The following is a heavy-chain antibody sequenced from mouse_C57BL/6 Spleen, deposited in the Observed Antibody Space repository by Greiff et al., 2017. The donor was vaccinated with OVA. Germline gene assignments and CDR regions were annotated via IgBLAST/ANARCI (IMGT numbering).Heavy chain of an antibody. CDR3: TRDPGYYGSSPAWFAY. D-gene: IGHD1-1*01. CDR1: GFTFSSYA. CDR2: ISSGGDYL. Sequence: EVQLVESREGLVKPGGSLKLSCAASGFTFSSYAMSWVRQTPEKRLEWVAYISSGGDYLYYADTVKGRFTISRDNARNTLYLQMSSLKSEDTAMYYGTRDPGYYGSSPAWFAYWGQGTLVTVSA. V-gene: IGHV5-9-1*02. J-gene: IGHJ3*01.